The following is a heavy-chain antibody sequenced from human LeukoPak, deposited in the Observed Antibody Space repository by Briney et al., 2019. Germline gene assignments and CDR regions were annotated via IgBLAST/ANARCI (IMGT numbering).Heavy chain of an antibody. Sequence: GGALRLSCAASVFTFSNGYMIWVRQAPGKGLEWVGLMKIKAAGGTTDYAARVKGRFTISRDDSKNTMYLQMNSLRTVDTAVYYCTADPPGGSVLVDYWGQGTLVTVSP. J-gene: IGHJ4*02. V-gene: IGHV3-15*01. D-gene: IGHD1-26*01. CDR1: VFTFSNGY. CDR3: TADPPGGSVLVDY. CDR2: MKIKAAGGTT.